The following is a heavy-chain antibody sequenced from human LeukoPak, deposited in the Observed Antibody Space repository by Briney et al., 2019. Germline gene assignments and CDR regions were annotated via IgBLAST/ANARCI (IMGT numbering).Heavy chain of an antibody. Sequence: GRSLRLSCAASGFTFDDYAMHWVRQAPGKGLEWVSGISWNSGSIGYADSVKGRFTISRDNAKNSLYLQMNSLRAEDTAVYYCARDRVQRAFDIWGQGTMVTVSS. D-gene: IGHD1-1*01. V-gene: IGHV3-9*01. CDR1: GFTFDDYA. J-gene: IGHJ3*02. CDR2: ISWNSGSI. CDR3: ARDRVQRAFDI.